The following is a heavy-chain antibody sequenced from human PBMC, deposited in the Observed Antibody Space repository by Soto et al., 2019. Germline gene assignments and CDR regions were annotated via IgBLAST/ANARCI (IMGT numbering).Heavy chain of an antibody. V-gene: IGHV2-5*02. CDR1: GFSLSTSGVG. D-gene: IGHD3-16*01. CDR2: IFWDDDK. Sequence: QITLKESGPTLVKPTQTLTLTCTFSGFSLSTSGVGVGWIRQPPGKALEWLALIFWDDDKRYSPSLKSRLTIPKATSKKQVVLTMTNMDPVDTATYYCAHRDYDSYRRSFDYWGQGTLVTVSS. J-gene: IGHJ4*02. CDR3: AHRDYDSYRRSFDY.